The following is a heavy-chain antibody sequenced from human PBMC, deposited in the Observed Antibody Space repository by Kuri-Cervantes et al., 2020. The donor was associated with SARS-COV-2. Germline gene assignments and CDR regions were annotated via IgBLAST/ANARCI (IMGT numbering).Heavy chain of an antibody. CDR2: IYSGGST. J-gene: IGHJ4*02. V-gene: IGHV3-66*01. D-gene: IGHD7-27*01. Sequence: GESLKISCAASGFTVSSNYMSWVRQAPGKGLEWVSVIYSGGSTYYADSVKGRFTISRDNAKNSLYLQMNSLRAEDTAVYYCARVGTGFDYWGQGTLVTVSS. CDR1: GFTVSSNY. CDR3: ARVGTGFDY.